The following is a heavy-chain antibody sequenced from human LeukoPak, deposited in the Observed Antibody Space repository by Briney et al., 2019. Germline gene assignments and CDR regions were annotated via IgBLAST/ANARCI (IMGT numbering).Heavy chain of an antibody. CDR1: GFTFSSYA. CDR2: ISGSGGST. V-gene: IGHV3-23*01. D-gene: IGHD3-3*01. CDR3: AKAVERITIFGVVISYFDY. Sequence: PGGSLRLSCAASGFTFSSYAMSWVRQAPGKGLEWDSAISGSGGSTYYADSVKGRFTISRDNSKNTLYLQMNSLRAEDTAVYYCAKAVERITIFGVVISYFDYWGQGTLVTVSS. J-gene: IGHJ4*02.